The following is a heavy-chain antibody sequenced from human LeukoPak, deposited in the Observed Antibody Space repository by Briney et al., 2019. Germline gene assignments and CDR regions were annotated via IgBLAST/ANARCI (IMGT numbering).Heavy chain of an antibody. V-gene: IGHV4-39*01. CDR2: IYYSGST. Sequence: SETLSLTCTVSGGSISSSSYYWGWIRQPPGKGLEWIGSIYYSGSTYYNPSLKSRVTISVDTSKNQFSLKLSSVTAADTAVYYCARSWGYYYYMDVWGKGTTVTVSS. CDR3: ARSWGYYYYMDV. D-gene: IGHD6-13*01. J-gene: IGHJ6*03. CDR1: GGSISSSSYY.